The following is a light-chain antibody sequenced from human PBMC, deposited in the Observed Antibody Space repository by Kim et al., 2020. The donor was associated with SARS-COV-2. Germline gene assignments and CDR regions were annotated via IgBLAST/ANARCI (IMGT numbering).Light chain of an antibody. CDR3: QQYKSYWT. Sequence: DIQMTQSPSTLSASVGDRVIITCRASQSISGWLAWYQQKPGKAPKLLIYKASSLESGVPSRFSGSGSGTEFTLTISSLQPDDVATYYCQQYKSYWTFGQGTKVDIK. V-gene: IGKV1-5*03. J-gene: IGKJ1*01. CDR2: KAS. CDR1: QSISGW.